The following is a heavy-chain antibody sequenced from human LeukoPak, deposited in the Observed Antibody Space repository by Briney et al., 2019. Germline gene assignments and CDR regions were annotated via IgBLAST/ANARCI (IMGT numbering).Heavy chain of an antibody. CDR3: ARVARCTSCFDVDY. CDR1: GYSITSAYY. CDR2: FFLKGST. Sequence: PSETLSLTCTVSGYSITSAYYWGWIRQPPGKGLKWIRSFFLKGSTYYNPSLKSRVTISVDTSENQFSLTLSSVTAADTAVYYCARVARCTSCFDVDYWGQGTLVTVSS. V-gene: IGHV4-38-2*02. D-gene: IGHD2-2*01. J-gene: IGHJ4*02.